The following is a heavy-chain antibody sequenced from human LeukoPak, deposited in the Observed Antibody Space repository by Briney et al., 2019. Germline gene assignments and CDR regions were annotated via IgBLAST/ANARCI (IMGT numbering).Heavy chain of an antibody. CDR3: ARAPGGYGSGSRGAFDI. CDR2: IYYSGST. V-gene: IGHV4-59*01. D-gene: IGHD3-10*01. CDR1: GGSIRSYY. Sequence: SETLSLTCTVSGGSIRSYYWSWIRQPPGKGLEWIGYIYYSGSTNYNPSLNSRVTISIDTSKNQFSLRLSSVTAADTAVYYCARAPGGYGSGSRGAFDIWGQGTMVTVSS. J-gene: IGHJ3*02.